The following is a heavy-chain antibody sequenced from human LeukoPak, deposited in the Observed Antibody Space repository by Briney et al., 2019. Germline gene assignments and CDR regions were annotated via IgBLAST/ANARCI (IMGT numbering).Heavy chain of an antibody. D-gene: IGHD1-20*01. J-gene: IGHJ4*02. CDR2: IYTSGST. CDR1: GGSNSSYY. Sequence: PSETLSLTCTVSGGSNSSYYWSWIRQPAGKGLEWIGRIYTSGSTNYNPSLKSRVTMSVDTSKNRFSLKLSPVTAADTAVYYCAREIAGSKGEFDYWGQGTLVTVSS. CDR3: AREIAGSKGEFDY. V-gene: IGHV4-4*07.